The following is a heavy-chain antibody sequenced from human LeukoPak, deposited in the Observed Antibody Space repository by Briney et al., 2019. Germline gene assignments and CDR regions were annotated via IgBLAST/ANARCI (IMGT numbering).Heavy chain of an antibody. CDR2: INPNSGGT. D-gene: IGHD4-23*01. J-gene: IGHJ4*02. CDR1: GYTFTGYC. Sequence: ASVKVSCKASGYTFTGYCMHWVRQAPGQGLEWMGWINPNSGGTNYAQKFQGRVAMTRDTSISTAYMELSRLRSDDTAVYYCARDYGGNRFDYWGQGTLVTVSS. V-gene: IGHV1-2*02. CDR3: ARDYGGNRFDY.